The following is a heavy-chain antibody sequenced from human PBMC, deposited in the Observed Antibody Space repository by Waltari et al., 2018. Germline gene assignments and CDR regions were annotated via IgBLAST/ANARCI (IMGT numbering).Heavy chain of an antibody. CDR2: VYTGGSI. CDR1: GDSISRDTYW. J-gene: IGHJ5*02. D-gene: IGHD1-20*01. Sequence: QVQLQESGPGLVAPSQTLSLTCTVFGDSISRDTYWWAWIRQPAGKGLECIGRVYTGGSIDYNPSLRSLLTSSVYSPKNQFSLKLTSVTAADTAVYYCARGRITNSNAFDPWGQGTLVIVSS. V-gene: IGHV4-61*02. CDR3: ARGRITNSNAFDP.